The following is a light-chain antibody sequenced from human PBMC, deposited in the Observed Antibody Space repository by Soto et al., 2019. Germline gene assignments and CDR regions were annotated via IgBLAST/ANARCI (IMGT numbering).Light chain of an antibody. CDR2: DVT. CDR1: SSDVGGYIY. CDR3: SSYTTSSSYV. Sequence: QSALTQAAAVSGCPGQSITISCTGTSSDVGGYIYVSWYQQHPGKAPKLMIYDVTSRPSGVSYRFSGSKSGNTASLTISGLQAEDEADYYCSSYTTSSSYVFGTGTKVTVL. J-gene: IGLJ1*01. V-gene: IGLV2-14*01.